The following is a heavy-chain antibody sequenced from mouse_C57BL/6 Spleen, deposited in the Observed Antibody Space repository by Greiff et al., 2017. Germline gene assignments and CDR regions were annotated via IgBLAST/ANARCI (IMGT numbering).Heavy chain of an antibody. D-gene: IGHD2-2*01. CDR3: ARPAMVTTRAMDY. CDR1: GYTFTDSY. V-gene: IGHV1-77*01. Sequence: VQLQQSGAELVKPGASVKISCKASGYTFTDSYLNWVKQRPGQGLEWIGKIGPGSGSTYYNEKFKGKATLTADKSSSTAYMQLSSLTSEDSAVYFCARPAMVTTRAMDYWGQGTSVTVSS. CDR2: IGPGSGST. J-gene: IGHJ4*01.